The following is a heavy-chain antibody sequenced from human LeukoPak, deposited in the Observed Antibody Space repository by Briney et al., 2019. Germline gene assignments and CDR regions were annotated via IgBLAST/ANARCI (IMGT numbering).Heavy chain of an antibody. V-gene: IGHV4-59*01. CDR2: IYYSGST. CDR1: GGSISSYY. D-gene: IGHD3-3*01. J-gene: IGHJ4*02. Sequence: SETLSLTCTVSGGSISSYYWSWIRQPPGKGLEWIGYIYYSGSTNYNPSLKSRVTISVDTSKNQFSLKLSSVTAADTAVYYCARATYYDFWRERQYFDYWGQGTLVTVSS. CDR3: ARATYYDFWRERQYFDY.